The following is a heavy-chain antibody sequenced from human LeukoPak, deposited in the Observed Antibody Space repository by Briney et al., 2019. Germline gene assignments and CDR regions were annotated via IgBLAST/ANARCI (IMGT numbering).Heavy chain of an antibody. CDR1: GGSISSGGYY. Sequence: KPSETLSLTCTVSGGSISSGGYYWSWIRQPAGKGLEWIGRICTSGSTNYNPSLKSRVTISLDTSKNQFSLKLSSVTAADTAVYYCAGDNPLGYCSSTSCYTLYYYYYMDVWGKGTTVTVSS. CDR2: ICTSGST. V-gene: IGHV4-61*02. J-gene: IGHJ6*03. CDR3: AGDNPLGYCSSTSCYTLYYYYYMDV. D-gene: IGHD2-2*02.